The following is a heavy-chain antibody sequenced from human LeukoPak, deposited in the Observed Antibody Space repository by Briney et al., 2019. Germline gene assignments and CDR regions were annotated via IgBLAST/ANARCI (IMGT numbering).Heavy chain of an antibody. CDR2: ISGSGGST. V-gene: IGHV3-23*01. CDR1: GFTFSSYA. D-gene: IGHD3-3*01. CDR3: AKAPSGTEYFQH. Sequence: GGSLRLSCAAPGFTFSSYAMSWVRQAPGKGLEWVSAISGSGGSTYYADSVKGRFTISRDNSKNTLYLQMNSLRAEDTAVYYCAKAPSGTEYFQHWGQGTLVTVSS. J-gene: IGHJ1*01.